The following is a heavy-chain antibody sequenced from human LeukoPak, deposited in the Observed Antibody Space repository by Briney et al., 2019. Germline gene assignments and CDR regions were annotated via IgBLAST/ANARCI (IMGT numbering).Heavy chain of an antibody. V-gene: IGHV3-30*18. D-gene: IGHD5-18*01. CDR3: AKEKLPSGYSFLTDY. CDR1: GFTFSSNS. CDR2: ISYDGPNK. Sequence: PGGSLRLSCAASGFTFSSNSMNWVRQAPGKGLEWVAVISYDGPNKYYADSVKGRFTISRDDSKSTLYLQMNSLRPEDTAVYYCAKEKLPSGYSFLTDYWGQGTLVTVSS. J-gene: IGHJ4*02.